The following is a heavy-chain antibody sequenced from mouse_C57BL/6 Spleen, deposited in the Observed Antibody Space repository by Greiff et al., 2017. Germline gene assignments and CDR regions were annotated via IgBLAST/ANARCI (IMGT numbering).Heavy chain of an antibody. CDR2: IDPSDSET. D-gene: IGHD1-1*01. V-gene: IGHV1-52*01. Sequence: VQLQQPGAELVRPGSSVKLSCKASGYTFTSYWMHWVKQRPIQGLEWIGNIDPSDSETHYNQKFKDKATLTVDKSSSTAYMQLSSLTSEDSAVYYCARGGYYGSSLYYFDYWGQGTTLTVSS. CDR1: GYTFTSYW. J-gene: IGHJ2*01. CDR3: ARGGYYGSSLYYFDY.